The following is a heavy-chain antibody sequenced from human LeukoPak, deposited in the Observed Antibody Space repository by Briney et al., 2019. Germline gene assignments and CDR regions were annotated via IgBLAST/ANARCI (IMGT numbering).Heavy chain of an antibody. CDR2: VSDTGADT. D-gene: IGHD3-22*01. CDR3: AKDLMPHSSGSLFDY. J-gene: IGHJ4*02. V-gene: IGHV3-23*01. Sequence: GGSLRLSCAASGFTFSTFAMTWVRQAPGMVLEWVSYVSDTGADTYYADSVGGRFTISRDNSNNTLYLQMNGLRAEDTAIYYCAKDLMPHSSGSLFDYWGPGTLVTVSS. CDR1: GFTFSTFA.